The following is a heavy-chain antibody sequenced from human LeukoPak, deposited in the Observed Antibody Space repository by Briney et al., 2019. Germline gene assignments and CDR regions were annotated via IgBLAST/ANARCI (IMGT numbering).Heavy chain of an antibody. J-gene: IGHJ4*02. Sequence: GGSLRLSCAASGFTFSWHWMSWVRQAPGKGLEGVAKINQDGNEKYYVDSVKGRFTIYRDNAENTLYLLMNSLSGEDTAIYYCALLGSKLLWRIDYWGQGALVTVSS. CDR2: INQDGNEK. V-gene: IGHV3-7*03. D-gene: IGHD3-10*01. CDR3: ALLGSKLLWRIDY. CDR1: GFTFSWHW.